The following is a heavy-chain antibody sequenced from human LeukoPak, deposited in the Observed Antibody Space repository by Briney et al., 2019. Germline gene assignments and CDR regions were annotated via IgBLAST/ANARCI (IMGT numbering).Heavy chain of an antibody. J-gene: IGHJ4*02. CDR3: ASSGYSYGLFDY. CDR1: GFTFSSYE. V-gene: IGHV3-48*03. Sequence: GGSLRLSCAASGFTFSSYEMNWVRQAPGKGLEWVSYISSSGSTIYYADSVKGRFTTSRDNAKNSLYLQMNSLRAEDTAVYYRASSGYSYGLFDYWGQGTLVTVSS. D-gene: IGHD5-18*01. CDR2: ISSSGSTI.